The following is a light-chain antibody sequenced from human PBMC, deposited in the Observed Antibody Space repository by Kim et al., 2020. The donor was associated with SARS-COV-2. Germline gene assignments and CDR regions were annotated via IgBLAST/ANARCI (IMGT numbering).Light chain of an antibody. CDR3: CSCATGSTLV. Sequence: QSALTQPASVSGSPGQSITISCTGTTSDFGRYNLVSWYQHHPGKAPQLIIYEVNRRPSGVSNRFSGSKSGNTASLTISGLQADDEADYYCCSCATGSTLVFGGGTQLTVL. CDR2: EVN. CDR1: TSDFGRYNL. J-gene: IGLJ2*01. V-gene: IGLV2-23*02.